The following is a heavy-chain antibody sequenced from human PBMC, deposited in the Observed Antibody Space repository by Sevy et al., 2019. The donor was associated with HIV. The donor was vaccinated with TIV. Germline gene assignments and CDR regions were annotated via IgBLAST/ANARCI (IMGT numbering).Heavy chain of an antibody. D-gene: IGHD3-16*01. V-gene: IGHV4-39*01. CDR3: ARPTKYYDYVWGSVDAFDI. Sequence: SETLSLTCTVSGGSISSSSYYWGWIRQPPGKGLEWIGSIYYSGSTYYNPSLKSRVTISVDTSKNQFSLKVSSVTAADTAMYYCARPTKYYDYVWGSVDAFDISGQGTMVTVSS. CDR2: IYYSGST. CDR1: GGSISSSSYY. J-gene: IGHJ3*02.